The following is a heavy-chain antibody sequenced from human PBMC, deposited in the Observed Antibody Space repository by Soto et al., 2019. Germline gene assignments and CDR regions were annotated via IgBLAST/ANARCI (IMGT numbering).Heavy chain of an antibody. CDR1: GDSVSSNSAA. Sequence: QVQLQQSGPGLVKPSQTLSLTCAISGDSVSSNSAAWNWIRQSPSRGLEWLGRTYYRSKWYNDYAVSVKSRITINPDTSKNQFSLQLNSVTPEDTAVYYCARERWIAAAGRGDYYYGMDVWGQGTTVTVSS. J-gene: IGHJ6*02. CDR2: TYYRSKWYN. V-gene: IGHV6-1*01. CDR3: ARERWIAAAGRGDYYYGMDV. D-gene: IGHD6-13*01.